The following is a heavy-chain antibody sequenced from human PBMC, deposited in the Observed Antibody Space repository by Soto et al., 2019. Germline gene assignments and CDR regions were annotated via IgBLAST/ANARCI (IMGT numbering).Heavy chain of an antibody. V-gene: IGHV1-18*01. CDR2: ISGYNANT. CDR1: GYSFTNYD. CDR3: ARPRSGSYYNDLDY. D-gene: IGHD3-10*01. J-gene: IGHJ4*02. Sequence: QVQLEQSGAEVNQPGASVKVSCKASGYSFTNYDINCVRLVPGQGLEWMGWISGYNANTNYAQRFQGRVNMTTDTSTTTAYMELRSMKSDDTAVYYCARPRSGSYYNDLDYWGQGTLVTVSS.